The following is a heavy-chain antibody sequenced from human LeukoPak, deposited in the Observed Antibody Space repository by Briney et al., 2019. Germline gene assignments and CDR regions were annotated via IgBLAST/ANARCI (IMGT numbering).Heavy chain of an antibody. CDR3: ARERYYYGSGKYYYYGMDV. CDR1: GGSFSGYY. Sequence: SETLSLTCAVYGGSFSGYYWSWIRQPPGKRLEWIGEINHSGSTNYNPSLKSRVTISVDTSKNQFSLKLSSVTAADTAVYYCARERYYYGSGKYYYYGMDVWGQGTTVTVSS. V-gene: IGHV4-34*01. D-gene: IGHD3-10*01. J-gene: IGHJ6*02. CDR2: INHSGST.